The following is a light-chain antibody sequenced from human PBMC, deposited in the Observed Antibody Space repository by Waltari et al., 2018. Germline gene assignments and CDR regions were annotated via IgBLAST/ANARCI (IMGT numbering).Light chain of an antibody. CDR3: QQTSSSPLT. CDR2: GAS. Sequence: DIQLTQSPSSLSASVGESVTITCRASPSISSDLNGYQQKPGKAPKLLIYGASSLRGGAPSRFNGSRSGTDFTLTISSLQPEDFASYYCQQTSSSPLTFGPGTKLDIK. CDR1: PSISSD. V-gene: IGKV1-39*01. J-gene: IGKJ3*01.